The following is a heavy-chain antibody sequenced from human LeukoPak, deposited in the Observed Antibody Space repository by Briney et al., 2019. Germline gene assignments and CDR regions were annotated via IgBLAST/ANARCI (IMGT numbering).Heavy chain of an antibody. V-gene: IGHV1-2*02. CDR1: GYTFTGYY. Sequence: ASVKVSCKASGYTFTGYYMHWVRQAPGQGLEWMGWINPNSGGTNYAQKFQGRVTMTRDTSISTAYMELSRLRSDDTAVYYCARPFHLSKQVGATPYDPRGQGTLVTVSS. CDR2: INPNSGGT. CDR3: ARPFHLSKQVGATPYDP. J-gene: IGHJ5*02. D-gene: IGHD1-26*01.